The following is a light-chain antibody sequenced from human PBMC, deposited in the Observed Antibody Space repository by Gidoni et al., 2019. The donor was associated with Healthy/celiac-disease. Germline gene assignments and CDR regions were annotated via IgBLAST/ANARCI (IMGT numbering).Light chain of an antibody. CDR1: QSISIY. CDR2: AAS. CDR3: RQSYSTPTWT. J-gene: IGKJ1*01. V-gene: IGKV1-39*01. Sequence: IQMTQSPSSLSASVGVRVTITCRASQSISIYLNWYQQKPGKAPKLLIYAASSLQSGGPSRFSGSGSGTDFTLTISSMQPEEFATYYCRQSYSTPTWTFGQGTKVEIK.